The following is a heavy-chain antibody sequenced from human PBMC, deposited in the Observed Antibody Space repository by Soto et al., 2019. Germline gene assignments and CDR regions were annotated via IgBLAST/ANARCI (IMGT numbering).Heavy chain of an antibody. CDR3: ARVYYGSGRYCFDY. J-gene: IGHJ4*02. V-gene: IGHV4-59*01. CDR1: GGSISSYY. Sequence: QVQLQESGPGLVEPSETLSLTCTVSGGSISSYYWSWVRQPPGRGLEWIGYIYYSGSTNYNPSLKSRVTISVDTPKNQFSLKLSSVTAADTAVYYCARVYYGSGRYCFDYWGQGTLVTLSS. CDR2: IYYSGST. D-gene: IGHD3-10*01.